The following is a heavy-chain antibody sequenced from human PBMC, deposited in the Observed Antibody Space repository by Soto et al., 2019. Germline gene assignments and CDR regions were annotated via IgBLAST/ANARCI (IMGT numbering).Heavy chain of an antibody. Sequence: GGSLRLSCSASGFTFSSYAMHWVRQAPGKGLEYVSAISSNGGSTYYADSVKGRFTISRDNSKNTLYLQMSSLRAEDTAEYYCVKALRITMIVVVIEFGTWGQGTLVTVSS. V-gene: IGHV3-64D*08. CDR2: ISSNGGST. D-gene: IGHD3-22*01. J-gene: IGHJ4*02. CDR3: VKALRITMIVVVIEFGT. CDR1: GFTFSSYA.